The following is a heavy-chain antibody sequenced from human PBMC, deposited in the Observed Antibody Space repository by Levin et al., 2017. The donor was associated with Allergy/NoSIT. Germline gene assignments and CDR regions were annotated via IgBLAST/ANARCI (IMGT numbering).Heavy chain of an antibody. CDR3: AKDRGLWVATGQTFDY. J-gene: IGHJ4*02. CDR1: GFTFSSYA. D-gene: IGHD1-14*01. V-gene: IGHV3-23*01. Sequence: GESLKISCAASGFTFSSYAMSWVRQAPGKGLEWVSAISGSGGSTYYADSVKGRFTISRDNSKNTLYLQMNSLRAEDTAVYYCAKDRGLWVATGQTFDYWGQGTLVTVSS. CDR2: ISGSGGST.